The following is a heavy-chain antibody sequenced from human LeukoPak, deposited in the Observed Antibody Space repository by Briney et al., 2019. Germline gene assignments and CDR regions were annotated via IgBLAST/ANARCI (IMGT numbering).Heavy chain of an antibody. J-gene: IGHJ5*02. Sequence: GGSLRLSCAASGFSFSSDWMSWVRQAPGKGLEWVANIKEDGSEKYYVDSVKGRFTISRDNAKNSLYLQMNSLRAEDTAVYYCARYRGYNWFDPWGQGTLVTVSS. V-gene: IGHV3-7*03. CDR1: GFSFSSDW. CDR3: ARYRGYNWFDP. D-gene: IGHD3-16*02. CDR2: IKEDGSEK.